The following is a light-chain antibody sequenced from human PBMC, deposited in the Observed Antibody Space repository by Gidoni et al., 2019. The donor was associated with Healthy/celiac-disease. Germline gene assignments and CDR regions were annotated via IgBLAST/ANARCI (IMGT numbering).Light chain of an antibody. CDR3: QQYNSPET. CDR1: QSISSW. V-gene: IGKV1-5*01. J-gene: IGKJ1*01. Sequence: DIQMTQSPSTLSASVGDRVTITCRASQSISSWLAWYQQKPGKAPKLLIYDASSLESGVPSRFSGSGSGTEFTLTISSLQPDDFATYYCQQYNSPETFGQXTKVEIK. CDR2: DAS.